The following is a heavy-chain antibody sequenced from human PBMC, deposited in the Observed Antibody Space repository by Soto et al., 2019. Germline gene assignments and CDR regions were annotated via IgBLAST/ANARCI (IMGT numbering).Heavy chain of an antibody. J-gene: IGHJ4*02. CDR2: IKQDSSEK. CDR1: GFTFSNDW. D-gene: IGHD2-15*01. CDR3: VTDLIVEVSSLYY. V-gene: IGHV3-7*03. Sequence: EVQLVESGGALVQPGGSLRLSCAASGFTFSNDWMTWIRQAPGKGLEWVANIKQDSSEKHYGDSVRGRFTVSRDNAQSSLYLQMNSLRAEDTAVYYCVTDLIVEVSSLYYWGQGTLVTVSS.